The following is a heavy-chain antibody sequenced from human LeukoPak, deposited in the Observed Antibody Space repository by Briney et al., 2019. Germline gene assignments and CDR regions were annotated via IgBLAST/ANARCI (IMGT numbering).Heavy chain of an antibody. CDR1: GFTFSSYG. Sequence: GGSLRLSCAASGFTFSSYGMNWVRQAPGKGLEWVSYISSSGSTIYYADSVKGRITISRDNAKNSLYLQMNSLRAEDTAVYYCARDPYSSSWFDYWGQGTLVTVSS. CDR3: ARDPYSSSWFDY. V-gene: IGHV3-48*03. CDR2: ISSSGSTI. J-gene: IGHJ4*02. D-gene: IGHD6-13*01.